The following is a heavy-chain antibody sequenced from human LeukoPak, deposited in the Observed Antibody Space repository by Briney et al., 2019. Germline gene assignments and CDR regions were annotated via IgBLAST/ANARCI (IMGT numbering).Heavy chain of an antibody. CDR3: ARGPPRFDP. CDR1: GGSISSYY. CDR2: IYYSGST. J-gene: IGHJ5*02. V-gene: IGHV4-59*01. Sequence: PSETLSLTCTDSGGSISSYYWSWVRQPPGKGLEWIGYIYYSGSTNYNPSLKTRVTISVDTSKTQFSLKLSSVTAADTAVYYCARGPPRFDPWGQGTLVTVS.